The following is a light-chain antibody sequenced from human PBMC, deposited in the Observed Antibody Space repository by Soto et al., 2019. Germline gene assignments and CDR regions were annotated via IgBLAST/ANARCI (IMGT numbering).Light chain of an antibody. Sequence: QSVLTQPPSASGSPGQSVTISCTGTSSDIGVYNYVSWYQQHPGKAPKLMIYEVSERPSGVPDRFSGSKSGNTASLTVSGLQTEDEADYYCSSYAGSNNLYDFGTGTKLTVL. CDR2: EVS. CDR3: SSYAGSNNLYD. J-gene: IGLJ1*01. CDR1: SSDIGVYNY. V-gene: IGLV2-8*01.